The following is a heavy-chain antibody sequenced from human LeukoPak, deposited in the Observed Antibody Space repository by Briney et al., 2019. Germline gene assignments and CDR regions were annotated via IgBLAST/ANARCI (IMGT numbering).Heavy chain of an antibody. CDR3: ARVLGAAAAAYYYYYYMDV. Sequence: ASVKVSCKASGYTFTSYGISWVRQAPGQGLEWMGWISAYNGNTNYAQKLQGRVTMTTDTSTSTAYMELRSLRSDDTAVYYCARVLGAAAAAYYYYYYMDVWGQGTLVTVSS. CDR2: ISAYNGNT. V-gene: IGHV1-18*01. D-gene: IGHD6-13*01. J-gene: IGHJ6*03. CDR1: GYTFTSYG.